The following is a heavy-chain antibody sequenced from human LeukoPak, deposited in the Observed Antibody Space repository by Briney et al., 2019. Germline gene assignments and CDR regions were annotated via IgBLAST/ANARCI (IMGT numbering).Heavy chain of an antibody. Sequence: PSETLSLTCTVSGGSIRSYYWSWIRQPPGKGLEWIGYIYYSGSTYYNPSLKSRVTISVDTSKNQFSLKLSSVTAADTAVYYCAREVGDYYGSGSPDYYYGMDVWGQGTTVTVSS. CDR1: GGSIRSYY. D-gene: IGHD3-10*01. V-gene: IGHV4-30-4*01. CDR3: AREVGDYYGSGSPDYYYGMDV. CDR2: IYYSGST. J-gene: IGHJ6*02.